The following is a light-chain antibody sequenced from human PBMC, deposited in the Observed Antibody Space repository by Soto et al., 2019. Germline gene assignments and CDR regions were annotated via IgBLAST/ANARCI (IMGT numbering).Light chain of an antibody. CDR1: QSVSYY. CDR2: DAS. V-gene: IGKV3-11*01. CDR3: QQRSNWSIT. Sequence: EILLTQSPGTLSLSSGERATLSCRASQSVSYYLAWYQQKPGQAPRLLIYDASNRATGIPARFSGSGSGTDFTLTISSLEPEDFAVYYCQQRSNWSITFGQGTRLEIK. J-gene: IGKJ5*01.